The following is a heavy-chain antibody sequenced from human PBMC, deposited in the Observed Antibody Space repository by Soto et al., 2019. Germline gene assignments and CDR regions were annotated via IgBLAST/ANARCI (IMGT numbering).Heavy chain of an antibody. Sequence: GGSLRLSCAASGLTFSSYAMHWVRQAPGKGLGWVAVISYDGSNKYYADSVKGRFTISRDNSKNTLYLQMNSLRAEDPAVYYCARVIDDSSGYYFGSQDYWGQGALVTVSS. V-gene: IGHV3-30*04. CDR2: ISYDGSNK. CDR3: ARVIDDSSGYYFGSQDY. CDR1: GLTFSSYA. J-gene: IGHJ4*02. D-gene: IGHD3-22*01.